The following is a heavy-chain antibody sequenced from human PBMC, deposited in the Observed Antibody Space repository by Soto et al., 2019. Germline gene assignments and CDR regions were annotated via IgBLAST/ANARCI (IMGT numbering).Heavy chain of an antibody. V-gene: IGHV1-46*03. CDR2: INPNGGST. CDR3: ARGFYYGYFDY. CDR1: GYTFTSYY. J-gene: IGHJ4*02. D-gene: IGHD1-26*01. Sequence: ASVKVSCKAFGYTFTSYYMHWVRQAPGQGLEWVGIINPNGGSTSYTQNFQGRVTMTRDTSTSTVYMELSILRSDDTAVYYCARGFYYGYFDYWGQGTLVTVSS.